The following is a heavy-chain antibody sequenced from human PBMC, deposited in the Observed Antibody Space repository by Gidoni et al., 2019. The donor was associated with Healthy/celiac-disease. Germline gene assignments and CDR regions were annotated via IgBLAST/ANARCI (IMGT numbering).Heavy chain of an antibody. Sequence: EVQLVQSGAEVKKPGESLRISCKGSGYSFTSYWISWVRQMPGKGLEWMGRIDPSDSYTNYSPSFQGHVTISADKSISTAYLQWSSLKASDTAMYYCARDLLYMEGVAAQYNWFDPWGQGTLVTVSS. CDR1: GYSFTSYW. CDR2: IDPSDSYT. D-gene: IGHD2-2*02. J-gene: IGHJ5*02. CDR3: ARDLLYMEGVAAQYNWFDP. V-gene: IGHV5-10-1*03.